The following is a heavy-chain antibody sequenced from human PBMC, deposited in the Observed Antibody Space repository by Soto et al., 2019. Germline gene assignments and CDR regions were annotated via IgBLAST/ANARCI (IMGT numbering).Heavy chain of an antibody. J-gene: IGHJ3*02. V-gene: IGHV1-69*13. CDR3: ARGAGMNYYGSGSYEDAFDI. CDR1: GGSFSGYA. D-gene: IGHD3-10*01. CDR2: IIPIFGTA. Sequence: GASVTVSCKPSGGSFSGYANCWVRQAPGQGLEWVGGIIPIFGTAHYAPKFQGRVTITADESTSTAYLELSSLRSEDTAVYYGARGAGMNYYGSGSYEDAFDIWGQGTMVTVSS.